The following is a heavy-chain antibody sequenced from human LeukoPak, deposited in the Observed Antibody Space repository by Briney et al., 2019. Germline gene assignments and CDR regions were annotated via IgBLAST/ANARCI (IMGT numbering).Heavy chain of an antibody. J-gene: IGHJ4*02. CDR2: ISVSGGST. V-gene: IGHV3-23*01. CDR3: AKAPVTSCRGAYCYPFDY. CDR1: GFTFSIYG. Sequence: AGGSLRLSCAASGFTFSIYGMSWVRQAPGEGLEWVSAISVSGGSTYYADSVKGRFTISRDNSKNTLYLQINSLRAEDTAVYYCAKAPVTSCRGAYCYPFDYWGQGTLVTVSS. D-gene: IGHD2-21*01.